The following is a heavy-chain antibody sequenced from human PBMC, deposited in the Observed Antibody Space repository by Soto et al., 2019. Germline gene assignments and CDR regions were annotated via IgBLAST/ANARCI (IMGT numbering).Heavy chain of an antibody. CDR2: IIPLFGTA. D-gene: IGHD1-20*01. CDR1: GGTFSTYA. Sequence: SVKVSCKTSGGTFSTYAIYWVRQAPGQGLEWMGAIIPLFGTADYAQKFQGRVTITADESTSTAYMELSSLRSEDTAVYYCARRANWNALDYWGQGTLVTV. V-gene: IGHV1-69*13. J-gene: IGHJ4*02. CDR3: ARRANWNALDY.